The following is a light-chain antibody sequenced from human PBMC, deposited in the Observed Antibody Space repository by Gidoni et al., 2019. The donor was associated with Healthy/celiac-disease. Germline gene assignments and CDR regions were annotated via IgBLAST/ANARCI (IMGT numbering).Light chain of an antibody. CDR1: QGISSY. CDR2: AAS. CDR3: QQYYSYPRI. V-gene: IGKV1-8*01. J-gene: IGKJ1*01. Sequence: AIRMTQSPSSFSASTGDRVTITCRASQGISSYLAWYQQKPGKAPKLLIYAASTLQSGVPSRFSGSGSGTDFTLTISCLQSEDFATYYCQQYYSYPRILGQGTKVEIK.